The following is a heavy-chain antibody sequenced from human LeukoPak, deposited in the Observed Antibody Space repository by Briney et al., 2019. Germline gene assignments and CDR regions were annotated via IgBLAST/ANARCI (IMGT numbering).Heavy chain of an antibody. CDR3: ARGTSRYQLAYNWFDP. Sequence: PSETLSLTCTVSGGSISRSSYYWGWIRQPPGKGLEWIGSIYHSGSTYYNPSLKSRVTISVDTSKNQFSLKLSSVTAADTAVYYCARGTSRYQLAYNWFDPWGQGTLVTVSS. J-gene: IGHJ5*02. V-gene: IGHV4-39*07. CDR2: IYHSGST. CDR1: GGSISRSSYY. D-gene: IGHD2-2*01.